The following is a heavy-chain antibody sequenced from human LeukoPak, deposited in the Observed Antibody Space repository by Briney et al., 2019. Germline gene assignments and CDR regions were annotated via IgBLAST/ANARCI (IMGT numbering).Heavy chain of an antibody. CDR2: ISYDGSNK. CDR1: GFTFSSYG. Sequence: GRSLRLSCAASGFTFSSYGMHWVRQAPGKGLEWVAVISYDGSNKYYADSVKGRFTISRDNSKNTLYLQMNNLRAEDTAVYYCGRDGASFDYWGQGTLVTVSS. CDR3: GRDGASFDY. J-gene: IGHJ4*02. V-gene: IGHV3-30*03.